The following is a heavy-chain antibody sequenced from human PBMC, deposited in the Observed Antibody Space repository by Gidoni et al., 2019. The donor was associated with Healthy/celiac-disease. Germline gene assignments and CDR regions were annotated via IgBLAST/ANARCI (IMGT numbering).Heavy chain of an antibody. CDR3: AHIAYYGSGSHPEGLDV. CDR1: GFSLSTSGVG. D-gene: IGHD3-10*01. J-gene: IGHJ6*02. V-gene: IGHV2-5*01. CDR2: IYWNDDK. Sequence: QITLKESGPTLVKPTQTLTLTCTFSGFSLSTSGVGVGWIRQPPGKALEWLALIYWNDDKRYSPSLKSRLTITKDTSKNQVVLTMTNMDPVDTATYYCAHIAYYGSGSHPEGLDVWGQGTTVTVSS.